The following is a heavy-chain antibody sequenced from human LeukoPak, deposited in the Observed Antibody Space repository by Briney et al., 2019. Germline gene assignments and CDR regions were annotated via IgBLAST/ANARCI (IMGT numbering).Heavy chain of an antibody. Sequence: ASVKVSCKAFGYTFTGYWMHWVRQAPGQGPEWMGVISPSGGSTIYAQKFKGRVTLTRDMSTSTDYLELSSLRSDDTAVYYCARDPLAYCAGDCYHRFFDYWGQGTLVTVSS. V-gene: IGHV1-46*01. CDR3: ARDPLAYCAGDCYHRFFDY. CDR2: ISPSGGST. D-gene: IGHD2-21*02. CDR1: GYTFTGYW. J-gene: IGHJ4*02.